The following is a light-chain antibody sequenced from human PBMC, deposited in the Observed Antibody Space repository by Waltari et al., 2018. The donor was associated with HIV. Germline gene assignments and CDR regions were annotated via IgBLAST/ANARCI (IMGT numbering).Light chain of an antibody. CDR2: WAS. CDR1: QSLLYNSKCKNY. V-gene: IGKV4-1*01. CDR3: QQYVTTPWA. Sequence: DIVLTQSPDSLAVSLGETATITCKASQSLLYNSKCKNYLAWYQKRPGQPPKLLIYWASTRESGVPDRFSGRASGTDFTLTISSVQAEDVAVYYCQQYVTTPWAFGEGTKVEIK. J-gene: IGKJ1*01.